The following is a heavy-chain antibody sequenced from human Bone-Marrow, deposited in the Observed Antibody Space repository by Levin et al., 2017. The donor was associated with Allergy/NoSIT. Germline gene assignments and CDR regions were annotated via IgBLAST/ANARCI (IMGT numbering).Heavy chain of an antibody. CDR1: GFNFSTFG. CDR2: VWSDGKNK. CDR3: TRDPRGADYFDY. J-gene: IGHJ4*02. V-gene: IGHV3-33*01. Sequence: GGSLRLSCAASGFNFSTFGMHWVRQAPGKGLEWVAVVWSDGKNKYYADSVKGRFTISRDISKNTMYLQMNSLRAEDTALYYCTRDPRGADYFDYWGQGTLVTVSS. D-gene: IGHD3-10*01.